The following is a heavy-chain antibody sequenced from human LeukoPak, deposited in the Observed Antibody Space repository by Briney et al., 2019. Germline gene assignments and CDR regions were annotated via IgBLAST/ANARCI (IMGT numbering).Heavy chain of an antibody. J-gene: IGHJ4*02. CDR1: GFTFSDYY. V-gene: IGHV3-11*04. D-gene: IGHD3-10*01. Sequence: GGSLRLSCAASGFTFSDYYMNWIRQAPGEGLEWVSYISSSGSVIYYADSVKGRFTISRDNAKNSLRLQLNSLRAEDTAVYYCARDRDTDRITMPGDPFDYWGQGTLVTVSS. CDR2: ISSSGSVI. CDR3: ARDRDTDRITMPGDPFDY.